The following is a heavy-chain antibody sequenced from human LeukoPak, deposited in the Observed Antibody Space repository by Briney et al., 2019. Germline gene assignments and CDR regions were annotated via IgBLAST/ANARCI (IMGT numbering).Heavy chain of an antibody. J-gene: IGHJ2*01. CDR3: ARDSGSASAPTRYF. Sequence: AASVKVSCKTSGYTFTGYSMHWVRQAPGQGLEWMGWINPNSGDTYYTQRFQGRVTLTSDTSITTAYMELSSLRSDDTAVYYCARDSGSASAPTRYF. CDR1: GYTFTGYS. D-gene: IGHD3-10*01. V-gene: IGHV1-2*02. CDR2: INPNSGDT.